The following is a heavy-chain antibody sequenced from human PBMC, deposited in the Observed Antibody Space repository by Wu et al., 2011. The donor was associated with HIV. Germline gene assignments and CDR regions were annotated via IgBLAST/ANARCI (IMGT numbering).Heavy chain of an antibody. D-gene: IGHD2-2*01. J-gene: IGHJ6*02. Sequence: QVQLVQSGAEVKKPGSSVKVSCKAPGGTFSNYAISWVRQAPGQGLEWMGGIIPVFGTTNYAQNLHGRVTITTDESMSTAYMELSSLRSEDTAIYYCARDTQGDIVEVPAAKGTYYYGMDVWGQGTTVTVSS. CDR3: ARDTQGDIVEVPAAKGTYYYGMDV. CDR2: IIPVFGTT. CDR1: GGTFSNYA. V-gene: IGHV1-69*05.